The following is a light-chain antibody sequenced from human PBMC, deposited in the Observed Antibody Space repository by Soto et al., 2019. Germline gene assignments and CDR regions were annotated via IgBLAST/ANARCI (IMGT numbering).Light chain of an antibody. CDR3: QSYDSSLSGV. Sequence: QSVLTQPPSVSGAPGQRVTISCTGSSSNIGAGCDVHWYQQLPGTAPKLLIYGNSNRPSGVPDRFSGSKSGTSASLAITGLQAEDEADYYCQSYDSSLSGVFGGGTKLTVL. CDR1: SSNIGAGCD. CDR2: GNS. J-gene: IGLJ3*02. V-gene: IGLV1-40*01.